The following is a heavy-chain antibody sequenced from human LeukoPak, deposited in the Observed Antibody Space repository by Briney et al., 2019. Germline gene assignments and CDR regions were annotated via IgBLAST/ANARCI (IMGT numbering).Heavy chain of an antibody. D-gene: IGHD6-13*01. CDR1: GFTVSSSS. CDR3: ARVPQQHWDFDL. V-gene: IGHV3-53*01. CDR2: IHSGAGT. J-gene: IGHJ2*01. Sequence: GGSLRLSCAASGFTVSSSSMSWVRQAPGKGLEWVSLIHSGAGTYYADSLKVRFTISRDNPKNTLFLQMNSLRAEDTAVYYCARVPQQHWDFDLWGRGTLVTVSS.